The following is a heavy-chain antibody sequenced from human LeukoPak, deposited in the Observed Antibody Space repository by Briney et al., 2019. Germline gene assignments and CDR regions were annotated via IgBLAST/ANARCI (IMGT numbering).Heavy chain of an antibody. Sequence: PGGSLRLSCAASGFTFSSYSMNWVRQAPGKGLEWIGSIYYSGSTYYNPSLKSRVTISVDTSKNQFSLKLSSVTAADTAVYYCARVDCSSTSCYRGALLFDYWGQGTLVTVSS. D-gene: IGHD2-2*01. CDR3: ARVDCSSTSCYRGALLFDY. CDR2: IYYSGST. J-gene: IGHJ4*02. CDR1: GFTFSSYS. V-gene: IGHV4-39*07.